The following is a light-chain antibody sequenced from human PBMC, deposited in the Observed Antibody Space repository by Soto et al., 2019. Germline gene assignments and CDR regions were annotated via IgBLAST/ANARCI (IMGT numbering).Light chain of an antibody. CDR3: SSYAGSNNRYV. CDR2: ELN. J-gene: IGLJ1*01. Sequence: QSALTQPPSASGSPGQSVTISCTGTSRDVGGYNFVSWYQQHPGKAPKLMIYELNKRPSGGPDRFSGSNSGNTASLTVSGLPAEDEADYYCSSYAGSNNRYVFGTGTKVTVL. CDR1: SRDVGGYNF. V-gene: IGLV2-8*01.